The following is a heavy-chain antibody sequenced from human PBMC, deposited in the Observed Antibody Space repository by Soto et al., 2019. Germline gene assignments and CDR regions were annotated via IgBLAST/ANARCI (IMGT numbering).Heavy chain of an antibody. J-gene: IGHJ6*02. CDR3: ARGGYSYGSYYYYYGMDV. Sequence: SETLSLTCTVSGGSISSYYWSWIRQPPGKGLEWIGYIYYSGSTNYNPSLKSRVTISVDTSKNQFSLKLSSVTAADTAVYYRARGGYSYGSYYYYYGMDVWGQGTTVTVSS. D-gene: IGHD5-18*01. V-gene: IGHV4-59*01. CDR2: IYYSGST. CDR1: GGSISSYY.